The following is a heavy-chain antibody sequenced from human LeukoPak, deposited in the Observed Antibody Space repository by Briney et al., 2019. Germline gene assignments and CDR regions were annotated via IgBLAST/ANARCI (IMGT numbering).Heavy chain of an antibody. D-gene: IGHD6-13*01. J-gene: IGHJ4*02. CDR2: IRYDGSNK. CDR1: GLTFSSYG. Sequence: PGGSLRLSCAASGLTFSSYGMHWVRQAPGKGLEWVAFIRYDGSNKYYADSVKGRFTISRDNSKNTLYLQMNSLRAEDTAVYYCAKDSGSVEVAAAGTPFDYWGQGTLVTVSS. CDR3: AKDSGSVEVAAAGTPFDY. V-gene: IGHV3-30*02.